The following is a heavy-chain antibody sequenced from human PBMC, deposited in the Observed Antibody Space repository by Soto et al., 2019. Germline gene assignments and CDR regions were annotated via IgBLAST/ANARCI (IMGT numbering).Heavy chain of an antibody. Sequence: QVQLQESGPGLVKPSQTLSLTCTVSGGSLKSGGYYWSWIRQHPGRGLEWIGYIYYTGRTYYNPSLESRVTFSVDTSKNQFSLKLSSVTAADTAVYYCARDATSNPHCFDLWGHGTLVTVSS. D-gene: IGHD2-2*01. CDR3: ARDATSNPHCFDL. V-gene: IGHV4-31*02. J-gene: IGHJ5*02. CDR1: GGSLKSGGYY. CDR2: IYYTGRT.